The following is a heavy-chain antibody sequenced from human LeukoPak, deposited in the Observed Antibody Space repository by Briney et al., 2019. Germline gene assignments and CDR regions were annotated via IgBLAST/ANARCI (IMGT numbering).Heavy chain of an antibody. CDR3: ARSWVAGYGTVLDY. Sequence: KAGESLKISCKGSGYSFASYWIAWVRQMPGKGLEWMGIIYPGDSDTRYSPSFQGQVTISADKSISTAFLQWSSLKASDTAVYYCARSWVAGYGTVLDYWGQGTLVTVSS. D-gene: IGHD6-19*01. CDR2: IYPGDSDT. J-gene: IGHJ4*02. CDR1: GYSFASYW. V-gene: IGHV5-51*01.